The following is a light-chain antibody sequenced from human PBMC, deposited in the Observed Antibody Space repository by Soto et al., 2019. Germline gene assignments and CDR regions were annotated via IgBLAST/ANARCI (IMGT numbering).Light chain of an antibody. CDR2: LGS. Sequence: DLVMTQSPLSLPVTPGEPASISCRSSQSLLHSNGYNYLDWYLQKPGQSPQLLIYLGSNRASGVPDRLSGSGSGTDFTLKISRVEAEDVGVYYCMQALQTPPFTFGPGTKVDIK. J-gene: IGKJ3*01. CDR1: QSLLHSNGYNY. V-gene: IGKV2-28*01. CDR3: MQALQTPPFT.